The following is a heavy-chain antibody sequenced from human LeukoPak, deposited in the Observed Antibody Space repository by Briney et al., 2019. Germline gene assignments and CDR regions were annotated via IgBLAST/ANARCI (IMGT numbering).Heavy chain of an antibody. CDR2: ISWNSGNI. Sequence: GRSLRLSCAASGFTFDDFAMHWVRQAPGKGLEWVSGISWNSGNIGYADSVKGRFTISRDNAKNSLYLQMNSLRAEDTALYYCAKSIAATDTAYYYAMDGWGPGTTVTVSS. J-gene: IGHJ6*02. V-gene: IGHV3-9*01. D-gene: IGHD6-13*01. CDR3: AKSIAATDTAYYYAMDG. CDR1: GFTFDDFA.